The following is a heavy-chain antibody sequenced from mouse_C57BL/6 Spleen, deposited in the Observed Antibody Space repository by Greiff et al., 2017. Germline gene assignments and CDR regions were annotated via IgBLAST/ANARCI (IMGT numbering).Heavy chain of an antibody. V-gene: IGHV7-1*01. CDR3: ARDGITADAMDY. CDR1: GFTFSDFY. D-gene: IGHD1-1*01. CDR2: SRNKANDYTT. Sequence: EVQLVESGGGLVQSGRSLRLSCATSGFTFSDFYMEWVRQAPGKGLEWIAASRNKANDYTTEYSASVKGRFIVSRDTSQSILYLQMNALRAEDTAIYYCARDGITADAMDYWGQGTSVTVSS. J-gene: IGHJ4*01.